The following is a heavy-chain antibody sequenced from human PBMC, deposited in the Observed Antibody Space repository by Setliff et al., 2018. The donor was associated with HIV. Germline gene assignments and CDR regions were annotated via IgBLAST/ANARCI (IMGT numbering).Heavy chain of an antibody. V-gene: IGHV4-38-2*01. CDR3: ARQSITIFGVVISGFDP. CDR2: IYHSGST. D-gene: IGHD3-3*01. J-gene: IGHJ5*02. Sequence: SETLSLTCAVSNYSINSGYYWGWIRQPPGKGLEWIGSIYHSGSTYYNPSLKSRVTISVDTSKNQVSLRLTSVTAADTAVYYCARQSITIFGVVISGFDPWGQGTLVTVSS. CDR1: NYSINSGYY.